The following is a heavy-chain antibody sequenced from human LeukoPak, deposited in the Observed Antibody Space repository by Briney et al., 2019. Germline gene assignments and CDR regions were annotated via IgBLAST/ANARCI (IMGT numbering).Heavy chain of an antibody. D-gene: IGHD6-19*01. Sequence: TGGSLRLSCAASGFTFDDYAMHWVRQAPGKGLEWVSGISWNSGSIGYADSVKGRFTISRDNAKNSLYLQMNSLRAEDTALYYCAKDTYSSGLTGFDYWGQGTLVTVSS. J-gene: IGHJ4*02. CDR3: AKDTYSSGLTGFDY. V-gene: IGHV3-9*01. CDR2: ISWNSGSI. CDR1: GFTFDDYA.